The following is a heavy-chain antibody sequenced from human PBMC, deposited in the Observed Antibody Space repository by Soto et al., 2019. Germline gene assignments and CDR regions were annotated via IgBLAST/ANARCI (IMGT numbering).Heavy chain of an antibody. CDR3: ARGHQLLLS. CDR1: GGSISSYY. V-gene: IGHV4-59*01. Sequence: QVQLQESGPGLVKPSETLSLTCTVSGGSISSYYWSWIRQPPGKGLEWIGYIYYSGSTNYNPSLKSRVTISVDTSKNQFSLKLSSVTAADTAVYYCARGHQLLLSWGQGPLVTVSS. J-gene: IGHJ4*02. CDR2: IYYSGST. D-gene: IGHD2-2*01.